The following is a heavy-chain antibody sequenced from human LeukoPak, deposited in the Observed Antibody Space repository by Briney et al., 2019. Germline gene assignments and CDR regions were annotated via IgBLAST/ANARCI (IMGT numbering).Heavy chain of an antibody. Sequence: GGSLRLSCAASGFIFSDYWMNWVRRTPGGRLEWVANIKQDGSVKYYADSVKGRFTISRDNAENSLFLQMNSLRVEDTAVYYCARPPLTTVVNWFDPWGLGTLVTASS. J-gene: IGHJ5*02. CDR3: ARPPLTTVVNWFDP. CDR2: IKQDGSVK. CDR1: GFIFSDYW. D-gene: IGHD4-23*01. V-gene: IGHV3-7*01.